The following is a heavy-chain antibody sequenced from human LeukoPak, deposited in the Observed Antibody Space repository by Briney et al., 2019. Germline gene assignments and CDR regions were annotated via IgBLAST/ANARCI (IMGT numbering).Heavy chain of an antibody. V-gene: IGHV4-34*01. D-gene: IGHD4-17*01. CDR1: GVSFSGYY. J-gene: IGHJ4*02. CDR2: INHSEST. Sequence: SETLSLTCAVYGVSFSGYYWSWMRQTPGKGLEWMGEINHSESTNYTPSLKSRVNISVDTSKNQFSLKLISVTAADTAVYYCARAQATGTRGPFDYWGQGTLVTVSS. CDR3: ARAQATGTRGPFDY.